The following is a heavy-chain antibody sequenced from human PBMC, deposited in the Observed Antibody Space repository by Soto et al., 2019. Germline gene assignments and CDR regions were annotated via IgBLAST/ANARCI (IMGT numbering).Heavy chain of an antibody. CDR3: ARYEYRSSSGLPPYYYYYYGMDV. V-gene: IGHV1-69*13. CDR1: GGTFSSYA. Sequence: GASVKVSCKASGGTFSSYAISWVRQAPGQGLEWMGGIIPIFGTANYAQKFQGRVTITADESTSTAYMELSSLRSEDTAVYYCARYEYRSSSGLPPYYYYYYGMDVWGQGTTVTVSS. D-gene: IGHD6-6*01. J-gene: IGHJ6*02. CDR2: IIPIFGTA.